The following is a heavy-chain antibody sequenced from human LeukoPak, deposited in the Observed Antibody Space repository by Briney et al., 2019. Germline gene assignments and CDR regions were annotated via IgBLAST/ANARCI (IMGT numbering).Heavy chain of an antibody. CDR2: ISSSSSYI. CDR1: GFTFSSYS. D-gene: IGHD6-19*01. Sequence: GGSLRLSCAASGFTFSSYSMNWVRQAPGKGLEWVSSISSSSSYIYYADSVKGRFTISRDNAKNSLYLQMNSLRAEDTAIYYCARDQWLAYYYHGMDVWGQGTTVTVSS. J-gene: IGHJ6*02. CDR3: ARDQWLAYYYHGMDV. V-gene: IGHV3-21*01.